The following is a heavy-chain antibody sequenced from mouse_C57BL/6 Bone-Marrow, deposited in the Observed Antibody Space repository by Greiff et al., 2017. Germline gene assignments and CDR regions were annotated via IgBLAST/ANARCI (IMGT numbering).Heavy chain of an antibody. CDR2: IWSDGST. CDR3: ARHRDGYYWYFDV. D-gene: IGHD2-3*01. V-gene: IGHV2-6-1*01. Sequence: VKLMESGPGLVAPSQSLSITCTVSGFSLTSYGVHWVRQPPGKGLEWLVVIWSDGSTTYNSALKSRLSISKDNSKSQVFLKMNSLQTDDTAMYYCARHRDGYYWYFDVWGTGTTVTVSS. J-gene: IGHJ1*03. CDR1: GFSLTSYG.